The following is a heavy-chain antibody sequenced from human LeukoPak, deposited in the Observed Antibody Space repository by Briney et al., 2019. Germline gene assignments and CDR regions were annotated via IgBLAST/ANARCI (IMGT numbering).Heavy chain of an antibody. Sequence: GSLRLSCGVSGITLSNYGVSWVRQAPGKGLEWVAGLIGSAGGTNYADSVKGRFTISRDNSKNTLFLQMDRLRAEDTAVYFCAKRGVVVRVFLVGFHKEAYYFDSWGQGAQVTVSS. CDR3: AKRGVVVRVFLVGFHKEAYYFDS. J-gene: IGHJ4*02. V-gene: IGHV3-23*01. D-gene: IGHD3-16*02. CDR2: LIGSAGGT. CDR1: GITLSNYG.